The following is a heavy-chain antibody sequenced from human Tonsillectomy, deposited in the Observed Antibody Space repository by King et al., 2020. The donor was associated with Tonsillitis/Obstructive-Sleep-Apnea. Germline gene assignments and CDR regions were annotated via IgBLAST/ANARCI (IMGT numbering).Heavy chain of an antibody. J-gene: IGHJ6*03. CDR2: IIPILGIA. CDR1: GGTFSSYA. V-gene: IGHV1-69*04. CDR3: ARGSYCSSTSCHPYYYYYMDV. Sequence: QLVQSGAEVKKPGSSVKVSCKASGGTFSSYAISWVRQAPGQGLEWMGRIIPILGIANYAQKFQGRVTITAGKSTSTAYMELSSPRSEDTAVYYCARGSYCSSTSCHPYYYYYMDVWGKGTTVTVSS. D-gene: IGHD2-2*01.